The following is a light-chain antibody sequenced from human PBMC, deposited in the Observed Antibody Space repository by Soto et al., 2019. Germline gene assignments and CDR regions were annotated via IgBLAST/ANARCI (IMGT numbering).Light chain of an antibody. Sequence: EIVLTQSPATLSLSPGERATLSCRASQSVSTYLAWYQQKPGQAPRLLIDEASSRAAGIPVRFSGSGSGTDFTLTISSLEPEDSGVYYCQQRTNWPRALTFGGGTKVEIK. V-gene: IGKV3-11*01. CDR3: QQRTNWPRALT. J-gene: IGKJ4*01. CDR1: QSVSTY. CDR2: EAS.